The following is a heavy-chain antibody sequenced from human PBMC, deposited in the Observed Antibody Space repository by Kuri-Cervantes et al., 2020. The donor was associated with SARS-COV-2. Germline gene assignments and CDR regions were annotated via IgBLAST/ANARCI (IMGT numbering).Heavy chain of an antibody. CDR3: ARSRYQLLFDRYNWFDP. D-gene: IGHD2-2*01. J-gene: IGHJ5*02. Sequence: GGSLRLSCTASGFIFSDYYMTWIRQAPGKGLEWVSNIGPSGTTKYYADSVKGRFTISRDNAKNSLYLQMSSLRAEDTAVYYCARSRYQLLFDRYNWFDPWGQGTLVTVSS. V-gene: IGHV3-11*04. CDR1: GFIFSDYY. CDR2: IGPSGTTK.